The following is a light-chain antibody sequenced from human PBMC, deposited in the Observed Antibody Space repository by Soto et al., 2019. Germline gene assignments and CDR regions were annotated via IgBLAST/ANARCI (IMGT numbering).Light chain of an antibody. CDR1: RSMSGW. CDR2: KAS. CDR3: QQYAGYSRT. V-gene: IGKV1-5*03. Sequence: DVQMTQAPSTLSASVGDRVTITCRASRSMSGWLAWYQQRPGTDPKHMIYKASTLETGVPSRFSGSGSGTEFTLTINNLQPDDFATYYCQQYAGYSRTFGQGTKV. J-gene: IGKJ1*01.